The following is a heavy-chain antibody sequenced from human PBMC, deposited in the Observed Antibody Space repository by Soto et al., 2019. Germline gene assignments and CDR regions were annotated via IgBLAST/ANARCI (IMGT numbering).Heavy chain of an antibody. D-gene: IGHD4-17*01. CDR1: GYTFTSYD. V-gene: IGHV1-8*01. CDR2: MNPNSGNT. Sequence: QVQLVQSGAEVKKPGASVKVSCKASGYTFTSYDINWMRQATGQGLEWMGWMNPNSGNTGYTQKFQGRVTMTRKIAISTAYMALSRLRSENTAVYYCATTLYGDNVDYWGQGTLVTVSS. J-gene: IGHJ4*02. CDR3: ATTLYGDNVDY.